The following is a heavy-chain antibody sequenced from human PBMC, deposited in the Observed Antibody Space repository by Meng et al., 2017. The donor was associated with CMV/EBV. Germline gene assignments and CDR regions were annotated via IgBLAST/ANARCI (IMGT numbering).Heavy chain of an antibody. CDR2: IYYSGST. J-gene: IGHJ6*02. CDR1: GGSISSVDYY. Sequence: SETLSLTCTVSGGSISSVDYYWSWIRQPPGKGLEWIGYIYYSGSTYYNPSLKSRVTISVDTSKNQFSLKLSSVTAADTAVYYCARGYCSSTSCYYYYGMDVWGQGTTVTVSS. CDR3: ARGYCSSTSCYYYYGMDV. V-gene: IGHV4-30-4*08. D-gene: IGHD2-2*01.